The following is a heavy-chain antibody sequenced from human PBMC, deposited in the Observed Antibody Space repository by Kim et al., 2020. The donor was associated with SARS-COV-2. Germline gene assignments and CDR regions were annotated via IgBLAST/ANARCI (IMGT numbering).Heavy chain of an antibody. CDR2: IYYNGNT. V-gene: IGHV4-61*01. D-gene: IGHD3-10*01. CDR3: ARDDGYGSGRYRFQN. CDR1: GGSVTSKNYY. Sequence: SETLSLTCTVSGGSVTSKNYYWRWIRQPPGKGLEWIGYIYYNGNTKYNPSLTSRVTISVDTSKSQLSLKLRSVTAADTAVYYCARDDGYGSGRYRFQNWGQGTLVTVSS. J-gene: IGHJ1*01.